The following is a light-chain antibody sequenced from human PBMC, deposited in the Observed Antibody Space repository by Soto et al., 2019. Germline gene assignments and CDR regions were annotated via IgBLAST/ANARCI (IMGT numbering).Light chain of an antibody. J-gene: IGKJ5*01. CDR3: QQRSNSLT. V-gene: IGKV3-11*01. CDR1: QSVSSY. CDR2: DAS. Sequence: EIVLTQSPATLSLSPGERATLSCRASQSVSSYLAWYQQKPGQAPRLLIYDASNRATGIPARFSGSGSGTDFTLTISSLEPEDFAVYYCQQRSNSLTFGRGTRLEIK.